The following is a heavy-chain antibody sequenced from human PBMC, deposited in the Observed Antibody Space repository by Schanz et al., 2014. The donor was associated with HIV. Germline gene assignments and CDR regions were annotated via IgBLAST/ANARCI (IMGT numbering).Heavy chain of an antibody. V-gene: IGHV3-30*03. CDR2: ISYDGSNK. D-gene: IGHD3-16*01. CDR1: GFTFTTYG. Sequence: QVQLVESGGRVVQPGRSLRLSCAASGFTFTTYGMHWVRQTPGKGLEWVAVISYDGSNKYYADSVKGRFTISRDNSKNTVYLQMNSLRPEDTAVYYCARMEQLIIGYYYGMDVWGQGTLVTVSS. J-gene: IGHJ6*02. CDR3: ARMEQLIIGYYYGMDV.